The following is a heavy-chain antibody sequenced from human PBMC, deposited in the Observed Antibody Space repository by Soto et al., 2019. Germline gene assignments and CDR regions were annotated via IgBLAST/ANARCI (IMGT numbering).Heavy chain of an antibody. CDR3: ARRITIFGVVIYYYYGMDV. V-gene: IGHV3-30-3*01. D-gene: IGHD3-3*01. Sequence: GGSLRLSCAASGFTFSSYAMHWVCQAPGKGLEWVAVISYDGSNKYYADSVKGRFTISRDNSKNTLYLQMNSLRAEDTAVYYCARRITIFGVVIYYYYGMDVWGQGTTVTVSS. J-gene: IGHJ6*02. CDR1: GFTFSSYA. CDR2: ISYDGSNK.